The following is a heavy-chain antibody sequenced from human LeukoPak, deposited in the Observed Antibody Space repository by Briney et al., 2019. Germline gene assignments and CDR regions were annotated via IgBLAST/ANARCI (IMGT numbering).Heavy chain of an antibody. Sequence: SETLSLTCTVSGGSVTSGIYHWGWIRQSPGKGLEWIGSVYFDGGTHFNPSLQSRVTVSIDTSKNQFSLRLSSVTAADTALYYCARDHYYDGRGRFDPWGQGTLVTVSS. CDR2: VYFDGGT. CDR1: GGSVTSGIYH. J-gene: IGHJ5*02. V-gene: IGHV4-39*07. D-gene: IGHD3-16*01. CDR3: ARDHYYDGRGRFDP.